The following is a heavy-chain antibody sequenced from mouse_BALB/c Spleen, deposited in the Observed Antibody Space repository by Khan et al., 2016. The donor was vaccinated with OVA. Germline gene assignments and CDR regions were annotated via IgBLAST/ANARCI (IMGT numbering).Heavy chain of an antibody. J-gene: IGHJ3*01. CDR1: GYTFTTYT. CDR3: AKEGAYYRSDGWFAY. CDR2: IIPSTDYT. D-gene: IGHD2-14*01. Sequence: QVQLQQSGAELARPGASVKMSCKASGYTFTTYTIHWVNQRPGQGLEWIGYIIPSTDYTTYNQKFKDKATLTADKSTSTAYMQLSSLTSDESAVYYCAKEGAYYRSDGWFAYWGQGTLVTVSA. V-gene: IGHV1-4*01.